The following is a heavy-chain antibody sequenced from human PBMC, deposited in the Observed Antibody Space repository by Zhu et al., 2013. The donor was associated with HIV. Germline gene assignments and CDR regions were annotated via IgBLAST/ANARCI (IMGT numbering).Heavy chain of an antibody. J-gene: IGHJ4*02. Sequence: QVHLVQSGAEVKKPGSSVRVSCRTSGGTFTDHAINWVRQAPGQGLEWMGWIHPYSGNTNYAQQFQDRLSVTRDTSISTFYMELTSLTSDDTAVYFCARDNNWGPDYWGQGTLITVSS. CDR1: GGTFTDHA. CDR2: IHPYSGNT. D-gene: IGHD7-27*01. CDR3: ARDNNWGPDY. V-gene: IGHV1-2*02.